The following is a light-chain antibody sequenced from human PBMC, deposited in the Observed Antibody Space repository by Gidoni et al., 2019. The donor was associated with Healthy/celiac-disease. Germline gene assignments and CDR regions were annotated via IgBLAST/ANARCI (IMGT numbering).Light chain of an antibody. CDR3: CSYACSYTLV. V-gene: IGLV2-11*01. CDR2: DVS. J-gene: IGLJ2*01. Sequence: RSVSGSPGQSVTISCTGTSSDVGGYNYVSWYQQHPGKAPKLMIYDVSKRPSGVPDRFSGSKSGNTASLTISGLQAEDEADYYCCSYACSYTLVFGGGTKLTVL. CDR1: SSDVGGYNY.